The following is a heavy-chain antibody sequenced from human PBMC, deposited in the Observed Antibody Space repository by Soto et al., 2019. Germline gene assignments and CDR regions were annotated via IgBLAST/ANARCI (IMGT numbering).Heavy chain of an antibody. D-gene: IGHD3-22*01. CDR3: AREPYYYDSSGYYYSASKAFDI. CDR1: GVSISSPHHN. CDR2: IYYSGST. J-gene: IGHJ3*02. V-gene: IGHV4-30-4*01. Sequence: SETLSLTCTVSGVSISSPHHNWSWIRQYPGKGLEWIGYIYYSGSTYYNPSLKSRVTISVDTSKNQFSLKLSSVTAADTAVYYCAREPYYYDSSGYYYSASKAFDIWGQGTMVTVSS.